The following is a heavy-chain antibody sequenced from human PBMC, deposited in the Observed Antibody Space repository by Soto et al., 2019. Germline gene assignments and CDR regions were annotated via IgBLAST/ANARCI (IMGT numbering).Heavy chain of an antibody. CDR3: AKDLTVTTQYYFDY. V-gene: IGHV3-23*01. CDR2: ISGSGGSK. D-gene: IGHD4-17*01. J-gene: IGHJ4*02. Sequence: EVQLLESGGGLVQPGGSLRLSCAASGFTFSTYAMSWVRQAPGKGLEWVTAISGSGGSKYYADSVKGRFTISSDNSQNTLYLQMNSLRAEDTAVYYCAKDLTVTTQYYFDYWGQGTLVTVSS. CDR1: GFTFSTYA.